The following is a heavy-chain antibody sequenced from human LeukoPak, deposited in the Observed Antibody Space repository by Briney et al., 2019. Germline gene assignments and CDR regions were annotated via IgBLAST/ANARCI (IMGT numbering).Heavy chain of an antibody. D-gene: IGHD6-19*01. CDR1: GFTFSSYG. CDR2: ISYDGSNK. V-gene: IGHV3-30*18. Sequence: PGGSLRLSCAASGFTFSSYGMHWVRQAPGKGLGWVAVISYDGSNKYYADSVKGRFTISRDNSKNTLYLQMNSLRAEDTAVYYCAKDSIAVGGWFDPWGQGTLVTVSS. J-gene: IGHJ5*02. CDR3: AKDSIAVGGWFDP.